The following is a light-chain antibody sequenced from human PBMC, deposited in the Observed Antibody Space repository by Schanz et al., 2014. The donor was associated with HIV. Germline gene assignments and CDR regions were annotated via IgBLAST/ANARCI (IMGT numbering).Light chain of an antibody. Sequence: QSVLTQPASVSGSPGQSITISCTGTSSDIGTFNYVSWYQQHPGKAPKLIIYDVSNRPSGVSNRFSGSKSGYTASLTISGLQADDEADYYCSSYTTSSTLVFGGGTKLTVL. CDR3: SSYTTSSTLV. CDR2: DVS. CDR1: SSDIGTFNY. J-gene: IGLJ2*01. V-gene: IGLV2-14*03.